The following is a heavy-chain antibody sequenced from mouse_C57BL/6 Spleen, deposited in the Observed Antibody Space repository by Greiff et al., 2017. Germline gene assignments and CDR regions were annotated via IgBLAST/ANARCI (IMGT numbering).Heavy chain of an antibody. CDR2: IWSGGST. D-gene: IGHD1-1*01. CDR1: GFSLTSYG. CDR3: ARGGIHYYGSSYYFDV. Sequence: QVQLQQSGPGLVQPSQSLSITCTVSGFSLTSYGVHWVRQSPGKGLEWLGVIWSGGSTDYTAAFISRLSISKDNSKSQVFFKMNSLQADDTAIYYCARGGIHYYGSSYYFDVWGTGTTVTVSS. J-gene: IGHJ1*03. V-gene: IGHV2-2*01.